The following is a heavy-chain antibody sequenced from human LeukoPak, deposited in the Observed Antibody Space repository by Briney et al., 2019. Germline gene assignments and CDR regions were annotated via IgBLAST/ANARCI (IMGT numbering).Heavy chain of an antibody. CDR2: MSSSGST. V-gene: IGHV4-39*07. CDR1: GGSISSSSYY. D-gene: IGHD3-16*02. CDR3: ARERVRYDYVWGSYRLYYFDY. Sequence: SETLSLTCTVSGGSISSSSYYWGWIRQPPGKGLEWIGSMSSSGSTYYNPSLKSRVTISVDTSKNQFSLRLSSVTAADTAVYYCARERVRYDYVWGSYRLYYFDYWGQGTLVTVSS. J-gene: IGHJ4*02.